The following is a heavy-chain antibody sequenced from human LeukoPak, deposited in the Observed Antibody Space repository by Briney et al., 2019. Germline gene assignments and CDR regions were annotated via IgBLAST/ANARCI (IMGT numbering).Heavy chain of an antibody. D-gene: IGHD2-15*01. CDR3: AGAPRYCSGGSCYSLDY. J-gene: IGHJ4*02. CDR2: INPNSGGT. V-gene: IGHV1-2*06. CDR1: GYTFTGYY. Sequence: GASVKVSCKASGYTFTGYYMHWVRQAPGQGLEWMGRINPNSGGTNYAQKFQGRVTMTRDTSISTAYMELSRLRSDDTAVYYCAGAPRYCSGGSCYSLDYWGQGTLVTVSS.